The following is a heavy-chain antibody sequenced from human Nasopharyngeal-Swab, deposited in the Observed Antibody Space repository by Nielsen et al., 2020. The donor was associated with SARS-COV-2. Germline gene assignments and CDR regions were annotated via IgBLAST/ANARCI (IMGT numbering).Heavy chain of an antibody. CDR3: ARVWRDYYGLDV. D-gene: IGHD2-21*01. CDR1: GYSFTGYY. V-gene: IGHV1-2*02. J-gene: IGHJ6*02. CDR2: INPDTGAT. Sequence: ASVKVSCKASGYSFTGYYLHWVRQAPGQGLEWMGWINPDTGATNYAEKFQGRVTMTSDMALSTAYMETSRLRSDDTAVYYCARVWRDYYGLDVWGQGTTVTVSS.